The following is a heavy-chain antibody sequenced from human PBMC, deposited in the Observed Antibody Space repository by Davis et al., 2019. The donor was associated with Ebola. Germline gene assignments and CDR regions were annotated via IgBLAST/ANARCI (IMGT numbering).Heavy chain of an antibody. CDR2: IYYSGST. J-gene: IGHJ4*02. V-gene: IGHV4-59*01. CDR1: GGPISSYY. CDR3: ARFEFGGAGSSRYSSSSEDY. D-gene: IGHD6-6*01. Sequence: MPGGSLRLSCTVPGGPISSYYWSWIRQPPGKGLEWIGYIYYSGSTNYNPSLKSRVTISVDTSKNQFSLKLSSVTAEDTAVYYCARFEFGGAGSSRYSSSSEDYWGQGTLVTVSS.